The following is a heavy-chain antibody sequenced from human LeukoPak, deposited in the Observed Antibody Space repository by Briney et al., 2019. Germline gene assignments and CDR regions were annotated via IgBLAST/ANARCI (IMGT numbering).Heavy chain of an antibody. CDR1: GYTFTSYD. V-gene: IGHV1-8*01. D-gene: IGHD6-13*01. J-gene: IGHJ4*01. Sequence: ASVKVSCKASGYTFTSYDINWVRQATGQGLEWMGWMNPNSGNTGYARKFQGRVTMTRNTSISTAYMELSSLRSEDTAVYYCAREIGEYGSSWYENDYWGQGTLVTVSS. CDR3: AREIGEYGSSWYENDY. CDR2: MNPNSGNT.